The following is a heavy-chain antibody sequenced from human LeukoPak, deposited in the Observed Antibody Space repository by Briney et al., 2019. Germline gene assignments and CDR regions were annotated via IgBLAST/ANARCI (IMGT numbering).Heavy chain of an antibody. CDR1: GFTFSSYS. CDR2: ISSSGSTI. CDR3: VNYDTTTGQSDY. J-gene: IGHJ4*02. V-gene: IGHV3-48*04. Sequence: GGSLRLSCGASGFTFSSYSMNWVRQAPGKGLEWVSYISSSGSTIYYADSVKGRFTISRDNAENSLFLQMNNLRAEDTAIYYCVNYDTTTGQSDYWGQGTLVTVSS. D-gene: IGHD1-26*01.